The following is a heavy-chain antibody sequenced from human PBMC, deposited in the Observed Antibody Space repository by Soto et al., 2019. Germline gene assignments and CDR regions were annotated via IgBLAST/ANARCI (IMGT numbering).Heavy chain of an antibody. CDR3: ARCINPRKNTVTSFDY. CDR2: IIPIFGTA. J-gene: IGHJ4*02. D-gene: IGHD4-17*01. Sequence: SVKVSCKASGGTFSSYAISWVRQAPVQGLEWMGGIIPIFGTANYAQKFQGRVTITADKSTSTAYMGLSSLRSEDTAVYYCARCINPRKNTVTSFDYWGQGTLVTVYS. CDR1: GGTFSSYA. V-gene: IGHV1-69*06.